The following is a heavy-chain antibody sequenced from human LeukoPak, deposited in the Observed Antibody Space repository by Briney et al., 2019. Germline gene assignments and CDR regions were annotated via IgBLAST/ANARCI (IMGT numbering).Heavy chain of an antibody. J-gene: IGHJ4*02. CDR2: ISHTGDI. CDR1: GFTFSSFE. V-gene: IGHV3-48*03. Sequence: GGSLRLTCAASGFTFSSFEVNWVRQAPGRGLEWISHISHTGDIKYADSVKGRFTISRDNATNSQYLQMTSLRAEDTAVYSCARSIGSYGPFDSWGQGSLVTVSS. CDR3: ARSIGSYGPFDS. D-gene: IGHD3-22*01.